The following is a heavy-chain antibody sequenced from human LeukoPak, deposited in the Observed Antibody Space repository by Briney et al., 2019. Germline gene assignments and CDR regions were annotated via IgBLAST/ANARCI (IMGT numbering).Heavy chain of an antibody. CDR3: ARSTVSKDYYYYYMDF. CDR1: GGSISSYY. Sequence: PSETLSLTCTVSGGSISSYYWSWIRQPPGKGLEWIGYVYYSGSTNYNPSLKSRVTISVDTSKNQFSLKLSSVTAADTAVYYCARSTVSKDYYYYYMDFWGKGTTVTVSS. D-gene: IGHD4-11*01. V-gene: IGHV4-59*01. CDR2: VYYSGST. J-gene: IGHJ6*03.